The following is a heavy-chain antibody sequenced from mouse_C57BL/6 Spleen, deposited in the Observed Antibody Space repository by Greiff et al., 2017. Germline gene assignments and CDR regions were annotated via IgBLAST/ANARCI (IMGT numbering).Heavy chain of an antibody. Sequence: EVQVVESGGGLVQPKGSLKLSCAASGFSFNTYAMNWVRQAPGKGLEWVARIRSKSNNYATYYADSVKDRFTISRDDSESMLYLQMNSLKTEHTAMFYGVGSNYVGYAIDYWRQGTSVTVSS. CDR3: VGSNYVGYAIDY. CDR1: GFSFNTYA. D-gene: IGHD2-5*01. CDR2: IRSKSNNYAT. V-gene: IGHV10-1*01. J-gene: IGHJ4*01.